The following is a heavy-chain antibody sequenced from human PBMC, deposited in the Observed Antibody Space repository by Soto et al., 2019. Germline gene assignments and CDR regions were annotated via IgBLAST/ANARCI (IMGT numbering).Heavy chain of an antibody. V-gene: IGHV3-53*01. Sequence: VGSLRLSCASSVFSVSSSDMSCVRHVPGEGLEWVSVIYSGGSTHDADYVKGRFSVSRDTSKNTVDLQMNSLRVDDTAVYYCGTSSRKDYNFAMEVWGQGTAVIVSS. J-gene: IGHJ6*01. D-gene: IGHD6-6*01. CDR2: IYSGGST. CDR3: GTSSRKDYNFAMEV. CDR1: VFSVSSSD.